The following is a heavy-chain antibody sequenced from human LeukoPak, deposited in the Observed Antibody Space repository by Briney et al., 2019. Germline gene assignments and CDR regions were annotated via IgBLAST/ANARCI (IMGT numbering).Heavy chain of an antibody. CDR1: GYTFTGYY. CDR3: ARPYYYGSGSYLTGFGY. J-gene: IGHJ4*02. V-gene: IGHV1-2*02. Sequence: VASVKVSCKASGYTFTGYYMHWVRQAPGQGLEWMGWINPNSGGTNYAQKFQGRVTMTRDTSISTAYMELSRLGSDDTAVYYCARPYYYGSGSYLTGFGYWGQGTLVTVSS. CDR2: INPNSGGT. D-gene: IGHD3-10*01.